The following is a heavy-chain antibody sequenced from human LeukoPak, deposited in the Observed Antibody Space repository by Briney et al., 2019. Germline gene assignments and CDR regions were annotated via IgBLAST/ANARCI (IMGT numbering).Heavy chain of an antibody. D-gene: IGHD5-24*01. CDR3: AKGLERGRWLQLSFDY. CDR2: IFSGGRT. J-gene: IGHJ4*02. Sequence: GGSLRLSCTASGFTVSNKYMSWVRQAPGRGLECVSIIFSGGRTYYADSVKGRFTISRDNSKNTLYLQMNSLRAEDTAIYYCAKGLERGRWLQLSFDYWGQGTLVTVSS. CDR1: GFTVSNKY. V-gene: IGHV3-53*01.